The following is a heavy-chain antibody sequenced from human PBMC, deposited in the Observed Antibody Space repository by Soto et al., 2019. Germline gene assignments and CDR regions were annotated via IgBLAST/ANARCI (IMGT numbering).Heavy chain of an antibody. Sequence: SLRLSCASSGFICSSYDMSWVRQAPGKGLEWVSTILVDGRTFYVDSVKGRFTISRDSSQNTVYLQMNSLTAGDTALYYCAKATATGGGAFDFCGKGTMVTVSS. CDR1: GFICSSYD. J-gene: IGHJ3*01. CDR3: AKATATGGGAFDF. V-gene: IGHV3-23*01. CDR2: ILVDGRT. D-gene: IGHD2-8*02.